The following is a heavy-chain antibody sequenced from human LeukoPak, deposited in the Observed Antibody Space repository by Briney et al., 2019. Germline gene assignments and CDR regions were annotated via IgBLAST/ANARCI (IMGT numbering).Heavy chain of an antibody. J-gene: IGHJ4*02. V-gene: IGHV3-33*01. D-gene: IGHD1-26*01. CDR3: ARDSSTRELLEPAPDY. CDR2: IWYDGSNK. Sequence: GRSLRLSCAASGFTFSSYGMHWVRQAPGKGLERVAVIWYDGSNKYYADSVKGRFTISRDNSKNTLYLQMNSLRAEDTAVYYCARDSSTRELLEPAPDYWGQGTLVTVSS. CDR1: GFTFSSYG.